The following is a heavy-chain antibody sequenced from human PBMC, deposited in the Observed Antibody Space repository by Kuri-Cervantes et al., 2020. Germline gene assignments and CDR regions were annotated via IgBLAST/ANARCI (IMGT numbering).Heavy chain of an antibody. V-gene: IGHV4-34*01. CDR1: GGSFSGYS. D-gene: IGHD2-2*01. CDR3: ATGSSTSCPTRY. Sequence: SETLSLTCAVYGGSFSGYSWSWIRQPPGKGLEWIGEINHSGSTNYNPSLKSRVTISVDTSKNQFSLKLSSVTAADTAVYYCATGSSTSCPTRYWGQGTLVTVSS. J-gene: IGHJ4*02. CDR2: INHSGST.